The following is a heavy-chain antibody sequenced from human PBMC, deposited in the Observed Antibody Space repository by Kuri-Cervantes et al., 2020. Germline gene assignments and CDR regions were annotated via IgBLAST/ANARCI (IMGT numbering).Heavy chain of an antibody. V-gene: IGHV3-30*03. CDR1: GFTFSSYG. J-gene: IGHJ6*02. Sequence: GESLKISCAASGFTFSSYGMHWVRQAPGKGLEWVAVISYDGSNKYYADSVKGRFTISRENSKNTLYLQMNSLRAEDTAVYYCASGEQLLWFGELLGFYGMDVWGQGTTVTVSS. D-gene: IGHD3-10*01. CDR3: ASGEQLLWFGELLGFYGMDV. CDR2: ISYDGSNK.